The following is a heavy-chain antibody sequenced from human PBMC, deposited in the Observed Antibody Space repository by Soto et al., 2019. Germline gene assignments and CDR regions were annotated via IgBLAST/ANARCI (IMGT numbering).Heavy chain of an antibody. CDR2: INGGTGQT. V-gene: IGHV1-3*01. Sequence: ASVKVSCKASGYTFTTHAMHWVRQAPGQGLEWMGWINGGTGQTKHSQRFQGRVNITRDASASTDYMELSSLRSEDTVVYYCARGKWMEENYRYDGMDVCGQGTTV. CDR3: ARGKWMEENYRYDGMDV. J-gene: IGHJ6*02. CDR1: GYTFTTHA. D-gene: IGHD5-18*01.